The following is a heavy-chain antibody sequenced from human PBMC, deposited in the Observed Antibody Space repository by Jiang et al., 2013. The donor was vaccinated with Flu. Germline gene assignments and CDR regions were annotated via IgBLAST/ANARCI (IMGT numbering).Heavy chain of an antibody. V-gene: IGHV1-18*04. CDR2: ISAYNGNT. CDR1: GYTFTSYG. D-gene: IGHD3-22*01. Sequence: VMSGAEVKKPGASVKVSCKASGYTFTSYGISWVRQAPGQGLEWMGWISAYNGNTNYAQKLQGRVTMTTDTSTSTAYMELRSLRSDDTAVYYCARDTGRITMIVVGTYYYGMDVWGQGTTVTVSS. J-gene: IGHJ6*02. CDR3: ARDTGRITMIVVGTYYYGMDV.